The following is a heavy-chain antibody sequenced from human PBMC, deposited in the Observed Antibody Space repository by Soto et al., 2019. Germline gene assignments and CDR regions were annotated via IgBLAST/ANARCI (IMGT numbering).Heavy chain of an antibody. D-gene: IGHD2-15*01. Sequence: ASVKVSCKASGYTFTSYYMHWVRQAPGQGLEWMGIINPSGGSTSYAQKFQGRVTMTRDTSTSTVYMELSSLRSEDTAVYYFARGAGLCSGGSCYSDNWFDPWGQGTLVTVSS. V-gene: IGHV1-46*01. J-gene: IGHJ5*02. CDR3: ARGAGLCSGGSCYSDNWFDP. CDR2: INPSGGST. CDR1: GYTFTSYY.